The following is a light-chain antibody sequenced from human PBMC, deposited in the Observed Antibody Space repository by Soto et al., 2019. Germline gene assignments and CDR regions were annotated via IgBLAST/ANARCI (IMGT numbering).Light chain of an antibody. J-gene: IGKJ5*01. V-gene: IGKV3-15*01. Sequence: EIVVTESPGALSVSTRERAPLSCRAGQGVTTNFALYQQKSGQSPRLLIYDVSIRATGVPARFSGTGSETDFTLTISCLQSEYSVVYCCQQYNNRPFSFGQGALLEIK. CDR3: QQYNNRPFS. CDR1: QGVTTN. CDR2: DVS.